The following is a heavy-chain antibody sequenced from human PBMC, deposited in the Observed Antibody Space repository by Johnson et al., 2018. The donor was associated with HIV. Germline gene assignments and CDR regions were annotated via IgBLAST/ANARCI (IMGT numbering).Heavy chain of an antibody. D-gene: IGHD6-6*01. CDR1: GFTFSSYG. CDR3: AKGESSSSEPDAFDI. V-gene: IGHV3-30*18. Sequence: VQLVESGGGVVQPGRSLRLSCAASGFTFSSYGMHWVRRAPGKGLEWVAVISYDGSNKYYADSVKGRFTISRDNSKNTLYLQMNSLRAEDTAVYYCAKGESSSSEPDAFDIWGQGTMVTVSS. J-gene: IGHJ3*02. CDR2: ISYDGSNK.